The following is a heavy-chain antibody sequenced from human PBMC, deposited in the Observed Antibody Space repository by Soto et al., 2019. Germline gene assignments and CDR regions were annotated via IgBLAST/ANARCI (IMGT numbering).Heavy chain of an antibody. CDR3: ATDSDATGYALRDFDI. CDR1: GYTLTEFS. D-gene: IGHD2-2*01. J-gene: IGHJ3*02. CDR2: FDPRKGET. V-gene: IGHV1-24*01. Sequence: GASVDVSCKPSGYTLTEFSIHWVRQAPGGGLEWLGGFDPRKGETIYAQKFQGRVAMTEDTSTDTAYMELSRLRSDDTAVYYCATDSDATGYALRDFDIWGQGTMVTXS.